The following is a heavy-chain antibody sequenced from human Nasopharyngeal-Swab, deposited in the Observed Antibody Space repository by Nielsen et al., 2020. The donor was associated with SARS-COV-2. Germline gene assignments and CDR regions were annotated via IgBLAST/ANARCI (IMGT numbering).Heavy chain of an antibody. D-gene: IGHD6-13*01. CDR3: ARGPSPYSSSWYDWFDP. Sequence: ALLTVSCNASGYTFTGYYMHWVRQAPGQGLEWMGWININTGNPTYAQGFTGRVVFSLDTAVSTAYLQISSLKAEDTAVYYCARGPSPYSSSWYDWFDPWGQGTLVTVSS. J-gene: IGHJ5*02. CDR1: GYTFTGYY. V-gene: IGHV7-4-1*02. CDR2: ININTGNP.